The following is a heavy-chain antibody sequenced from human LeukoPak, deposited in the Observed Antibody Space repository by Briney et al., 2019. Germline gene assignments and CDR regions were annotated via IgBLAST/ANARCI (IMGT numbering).Heavy chain of an antibody. D-gene: IGHD5-18*01. Sequence: SETLSLTCTVSGGSISSSSYYWGWIRQPPGKGLEWIGSIYYSGSTNYNPSLKSRVTISVDTSRNQFSLKLSSVTAADTAVYYCARGGTAMVTAYWGQGTLVTVSS. CDR3: ARGGTAMVTAY. CDR1: GGSISSSSYY. V-gene: IGHV4-39*07. J-gene: IGHJ4*02. CDR2: IYYSGST.